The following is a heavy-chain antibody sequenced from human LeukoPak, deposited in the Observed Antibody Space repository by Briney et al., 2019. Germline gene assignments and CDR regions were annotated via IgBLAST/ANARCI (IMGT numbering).Heavy chain of an antibody. CDR3: ARTWDDYYGSGSYRDY. J-gene: IGHJ4*02. Sequence: PGGSLRLSCAASGFTVSSNYMSWVRQAPGKGLEWVSVIYSGGSTDYADSVKGRFTISRDNAKNSLYLQMNSLRAEDTAVYYCARTWDDYYGSGSYRDYWGQGTLVTVSS. CDR2: IYSGGST. D-gene: IGHD3-10*01. CDR1: GFTVSSNY. V-gene: IGHV3-53*01.